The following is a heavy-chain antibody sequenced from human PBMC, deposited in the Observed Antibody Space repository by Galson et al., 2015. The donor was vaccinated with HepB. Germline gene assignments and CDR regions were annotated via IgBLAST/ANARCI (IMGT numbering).Heavy chain of an antibody. J-gene: IGHJ4*02. CDR3: ARDLGYNFDS. V-gene: IGHV3-74*01. Sequence: SLRLSCAVSGVTFSTTRMHWVRQVPGKGLVWVSYINSDGSTIRYADAVKGRFTISRDNAKNTPYLQMNSLRAEDTAVYYCARDLGYNFDSWGRGTLVTVSS. D-gene: IGHD6-13*01. CDR2: INSDGSTI. CDR1: GVTFSTTR.